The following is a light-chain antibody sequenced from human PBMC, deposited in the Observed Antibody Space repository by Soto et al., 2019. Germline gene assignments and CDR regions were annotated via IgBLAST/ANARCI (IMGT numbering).Light chain of an antibody. CDR3: QKYNSAPRT. J-gene: IGKJ1*01. CDR1: QGIGNY. V-gene: IGKV1-27*01. Sequence: DIQMTQSPSSLSASLGDRVTITCRASQGIGNYLAWYQLQPGKVPKLLIYAASTLQSGVPSRFSGSGSGTDFTLTISSLQPEDVATYFRQKYNSAPRTVGQGTKVEI. CDR2: AAS.